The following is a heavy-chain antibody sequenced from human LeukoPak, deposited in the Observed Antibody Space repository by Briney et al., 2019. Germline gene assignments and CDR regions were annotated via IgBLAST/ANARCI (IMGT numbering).Heavy chain of an antibody. Sequence: GGSLRLSCAASGFTFSSYWMSWVRQAPGKGLEWVANIKQDGSEKYYVDSVKGRFTISRDNAKNSLYLQMNSLRAEDTALYYCAKDMSDSSGYYQVFDYWGQGTLVTVSS. CDR1: GFTFSSYW. D-gene: IGHD3-22*01. CDR2: IKQDGSEK. J-gene: IGHJ4*02. CDR3: AKDMSDSSGYYQVFDY. V-gene: IGHV3-7*03.